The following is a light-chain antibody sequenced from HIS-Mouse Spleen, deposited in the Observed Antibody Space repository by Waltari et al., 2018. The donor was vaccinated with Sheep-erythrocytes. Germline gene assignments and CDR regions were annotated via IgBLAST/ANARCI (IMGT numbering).Light chain of an antibody. CDR2: EVS. Sequence: QSALTQPPSASGSPGQSVTISCPGPSCYVRGYTYVSWYQQHPGKAPKLMIYEVSKRPSGVPDRFSGSKSGNTASLTVSGLQAEDEADYYCSSYAGSNNWVFGGGTKLTVL. CDR1: SCYVRGYTY. J-gene: IGLJ3*02. CDR3: SSYAGSNNWV. V-gene: IGLV2-8*01.